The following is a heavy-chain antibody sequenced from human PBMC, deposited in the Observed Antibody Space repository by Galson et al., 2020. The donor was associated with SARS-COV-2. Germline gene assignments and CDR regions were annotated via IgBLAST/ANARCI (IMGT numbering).Heavy chain of an antibody. V-gene: IGHV4-59*01. Sequence: SETLSLTCTVSGGSITDSYWSWIRQPPGKGLEWIGYVYYTGSTTYSPSLKSRVTILRDTSKNQFSLKLSSVTAADTAVYYCARVTTVTSYFYYYYMDVWGEGTTVTISS. CDR1: GGSITDSY. D-gene: IGHD4-17*01. CDR2: VYYTGST. CDR3: ARVTTVTSYFYYYYMDV. J-gene: IGHJ6*03.